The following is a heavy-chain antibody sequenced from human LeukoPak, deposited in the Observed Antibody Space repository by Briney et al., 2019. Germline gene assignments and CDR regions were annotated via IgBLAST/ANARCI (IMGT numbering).Heavy chain of an antibody. CDR3: AKSWSGYYSYYFDY. Sequence: GRSLRLSCAASGFTFDDYAMHWVRQAPGKGLEWVSGLSWNSGSIGYADSVKGRFTISRDNAKNSLYLQMNSLRAEDTALYYCAKSWSGYYSYYFDYWGQGTLVTVSS. J-gene: IGHJ4*02. D-gene: IGHD3-3*01. CDR2: LSWNSGSI. CDR1: GFTFDDYA. V-gene: IGHV3-9*01.